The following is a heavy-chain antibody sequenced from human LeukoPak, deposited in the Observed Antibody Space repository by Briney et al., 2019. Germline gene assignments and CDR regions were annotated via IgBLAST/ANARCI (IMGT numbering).Heavy chain of an antibody. J-gene: IGHJ6*02. CDR3: ARDSATVTTLKSYYYYYGMDV. Sequence: GASVKVSCKAPGYTFTSYGISWVRQAPGQGLEWMGWISAYNGNTNYAQKLQGRVTMTTDTSTSTAYMELRSLRSDDTAVYYCARDSATVTTLKSYYYYYGMDVWGQGTTVTVSS. V-gene: IGHV1-18*01. CDR2: ISAYNGNT. D-gene: IGHD4-17*01. CDR1: GYTFTSYG.